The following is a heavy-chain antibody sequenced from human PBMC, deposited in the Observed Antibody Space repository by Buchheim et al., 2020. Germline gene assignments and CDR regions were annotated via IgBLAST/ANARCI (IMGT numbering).Heavy chain of an antibody. V-gene: IGHV3-30*18. CDR1: GFTFSSYG. J-gene: IGHJ4*02. CDR3: AKDPFASTVVTRSYFDY. D-gene: IGHD4-23*01. Sequence: QVQLVESGGGVVQPGRSLRLSCAASGFTFSSYGMHWVRQAPGKGLEWVAVISYDGSNKYYADSVKGRCTISRDNSKNTLYLQMNSLRAEDTAVYYCAKDPFASTVVTRSYFDYWGQGTL. CDR2: ISYDGSNK.